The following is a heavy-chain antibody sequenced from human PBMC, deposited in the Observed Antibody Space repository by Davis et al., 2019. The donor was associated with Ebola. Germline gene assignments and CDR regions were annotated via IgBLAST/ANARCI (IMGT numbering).Heavy chain of an antibody. D-gene: IGHD6-19*01. CDR2: IYPNSGVT. CDR3: ARERGDEAVGGSDNWFDP. J-gene: IGHJ5*02. CDR1: GYTFTDYY. V-gene: IGHV1-2*02. Sequence: AASVKVSCKASGYTFTDYYIHWVRQAPGQGLECLGWIYPNSGVTKYTEKFQGRVAMTRDTSIPTVYMELSTLTSDDTAVYYCARERGDEAVGGSDNWFDPWGQGTLVTVSS.